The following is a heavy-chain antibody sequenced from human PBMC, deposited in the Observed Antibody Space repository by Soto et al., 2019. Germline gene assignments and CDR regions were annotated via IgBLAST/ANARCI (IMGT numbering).Heavy chain of an antibody. CDR2: ISWNSGSI. CDR1: GFTFDDYA. Sequence: EVQLVESGGGLVQPGRSLRLSCAASGFTFDDYAMHWVRQAPGKGLEWVSGISWNSGSIGYADSVKGRFTISRDNAKNSLYLQMNSLRAEDTALYYCAASSLYCSSTSCYAVPFDYWGQGTLVTVSS. J-gene: IGHJ4*02. CDR3: AASSLYCSSTSCYAVPFDY. D-gene: IGHD2-2*01. V-gene: IGHV3-9*01.